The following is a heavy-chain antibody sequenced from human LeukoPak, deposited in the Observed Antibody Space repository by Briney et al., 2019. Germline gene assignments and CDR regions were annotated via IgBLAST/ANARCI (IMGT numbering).Heavy chain of an antibody. V-gene: IGHV1-69*13. Sequence: SVKVSCKASGGTFSSYAISWVRQAPGQGLEWMGGIIPIFGTANYAQKFQGRVTITADESTSTAYMELSSLRSEDTAVYYCARCDPYYYDSSGYYPFDHWGQGTLVTVSS. J-gene: IGHJ4*02. CDR3: ARCDPYYYDSSGYYPFDH. D-gene: IGHD3-22*01. CDR2: IIPIFGTA. CDR1: GGTFSSYA.